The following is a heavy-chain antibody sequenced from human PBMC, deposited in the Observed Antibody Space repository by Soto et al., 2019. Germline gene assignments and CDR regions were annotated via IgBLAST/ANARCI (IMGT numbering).Heavy chain of an antibody. J-gene: IGHJ3*02. D-gene: IGHD3-22*01. CDR3: ARQGGYDYYDSSEGAFDI. Sequence: GESLKISCKGSGYSFTSYWISWVRQMPGKGLEWMGRIDPSDSYTNYSPSFQGHVTISADKSISTAYLQWSSLKASDTAMYYCARQGGYDYYDSSEGAFDIWGQGIMVTVSS. V-gene: IGHV5-10-1*01. CDR2: IDPSDSYT. CDR1: GYSFTSYW.